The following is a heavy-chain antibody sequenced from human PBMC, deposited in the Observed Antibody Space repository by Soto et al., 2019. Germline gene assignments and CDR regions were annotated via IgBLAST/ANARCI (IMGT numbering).Heavy chain of an antibody. V-gene: IGHV3-30-3*01. CDR3: ARSYYYDSSGYYLGDAFDI. CDR1: GFTFSSYA. D-gene: IGHD3-22*01. J-gene: IGHJ3*02. Sequence: LRLSCAASGFTFSSYAMHWVRQAPGKGLEWVAVISYDGSNKYYADSVKGRFTISRDNSKNTLYLQMNSLRAEDTAVYYCARSYYYDSSGYYLGDAFDIWGQGTMVTVSS. CDR2: ISYDGSNK.